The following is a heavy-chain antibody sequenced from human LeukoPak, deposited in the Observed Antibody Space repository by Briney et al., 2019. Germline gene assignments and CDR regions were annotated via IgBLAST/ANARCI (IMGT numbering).Heavy chain of an antibody. CDR2: IYHSGST. CDR3: ARLRVSRGDNYFDY. Sequence: KPSETLSLTCAVSGYSISSGYYWGWIRQPPGKGLEWIGSIYHSGSTYYNPSLKSRVTISVDTSKNQFSLKLSSVPAADTAVYYCARLRVSRGDNYFDYWGQGTLVTVSS. CDR1: GYSISSGYY. J-gene: IGHJ4*02. V-gene: IGHV4-38-2*01. D-gene: IGHD3-16*01.